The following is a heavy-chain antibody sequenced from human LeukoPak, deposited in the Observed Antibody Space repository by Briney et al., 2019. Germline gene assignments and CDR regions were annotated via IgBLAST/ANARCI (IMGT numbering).Heavy chain of an antibody. CDR2: IYYSGST. CDR1: GGSISSSSYY. CDR3: SRMAYSSIWVDY. V-gene: IGHV4-39*01. J-gene: IGHJ4*02. Sequence: SETLSLTCTVSGGSISSSSYYWGWIRQPPGKGLEWIGSIYYSGSTYYNPSLKSRVTISVDTSKNQFSLKLSSVTAADTAVYYCSRMAYSSIWVDYWGQGTLVTVSS. D-gene: IGHD6-13*01.